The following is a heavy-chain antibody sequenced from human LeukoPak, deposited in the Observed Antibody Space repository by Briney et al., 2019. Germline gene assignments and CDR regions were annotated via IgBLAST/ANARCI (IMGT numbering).Heavy chain of an antibody. Sequence: ASVKVFCKASGYTFTSYYMHWVRQAPGQGPEWMGIINPSGGSTSYAQKFQGRVAMTRDTSTSTVYMELSSLRSEDTAVYYCASLITFGGVTFDYWGQGTLVTVSS. CDR1: GYTFTSYY. J-gene: IGHJ4*02. D-gene: IGHD3-16*01. V-gene: IGHV1-46*01. CDR2: INPSGGST. CDR3: ASLITFGGVTFDY.